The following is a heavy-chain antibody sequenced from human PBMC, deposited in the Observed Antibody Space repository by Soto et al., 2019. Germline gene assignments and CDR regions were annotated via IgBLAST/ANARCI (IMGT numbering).Heavy chain of an antibody. CDR3: ARASMTTVTTGGDWFDP. D-gene: IGHD4-17*01. J-gene: IGHJ5*02. CDR1: GGSISSGGYS. V-gene: IGHV4-30-2*01. CDR2: IYHSGST. Sequence: PSETLSLTCAVSGGSISSGGYSWSWIRQPPGKGLEWIGYIYHSGSTYYNPSLKSRVTISVDRSKNQFSLKLSSVTAADTAVYYCARASMTTVTTGGDWFDPWGKGTLVTVSS.